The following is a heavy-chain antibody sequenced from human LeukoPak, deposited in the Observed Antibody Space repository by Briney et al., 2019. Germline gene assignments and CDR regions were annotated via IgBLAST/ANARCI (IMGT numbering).Heavy chain of an antibody. CDR1: GYSFINFG. D-gene: IGHD7-27*01. V-gene: IGHV1-18*01. Sequence: GASVKVSCRTSGYSFINFGVNWVRQAPGQGLEWVGWIATYSGNAKYAQNFQGRVTVTSDPSTTTVYMELRTLTSDDTAVYYCARRNSLGQAYYFDYWGQGTLVTVSA. CDR3: ARRNSLGQAYYFDY. CDR2: IATYSGNA. J-gene: IGHJ4*02.